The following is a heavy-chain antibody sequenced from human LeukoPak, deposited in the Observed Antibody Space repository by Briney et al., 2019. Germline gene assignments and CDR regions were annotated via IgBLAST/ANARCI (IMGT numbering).Heavy chain of an antibody. Sequence: GASVKVSCKVSGYTLTELSMHWVRQAPGKGLEWMGGFDPEDGETIYAQKFQGRVTMTEDTSTDTAYMELSSLRAEDTAVYYCARVVEPTFWSGYRNYYYYYMDVWGKGTTVTVSS. CDR2: FDPEDGET. CDR1: GYTLTELS. V-gene: IGHV1-24*01. CDR3: ARVVEPTFWSGYRNYYYYYMDV. D-gene: IGHD3-3*01. J-gene: IGHJ6*03.